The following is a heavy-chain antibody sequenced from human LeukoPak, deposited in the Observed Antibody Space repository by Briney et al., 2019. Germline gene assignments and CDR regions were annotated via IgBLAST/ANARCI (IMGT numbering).Heavy chain of an antibody. CDR3: ASVRQWEPASFDY. V-gene: IGHV3-30*03. CDR1: GFTFSSYG. Sequence: GGSLRLSCAASGFTFSSYGMHWVRQAPVKGLEWVAVISYDGSNKYYADSVKGRFTISRDNSKNTLYLQMNSLRAEDTAVYYCASVRQWEPASFDYWGQGTLVTVSS. J-gene: IGHJ4*02. CDR2: ISYDGSNK. D-gene: IGHD1-26*01.